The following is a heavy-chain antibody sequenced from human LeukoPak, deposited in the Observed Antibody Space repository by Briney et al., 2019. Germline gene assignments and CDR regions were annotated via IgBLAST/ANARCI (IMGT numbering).Heavy chain of an antibody. V-gene: IGHV3-53*01. J-gene: IGHJ4*02. Sequence: GGSLRLSCAASGFTVSSNYMSWVRQAPGKGLEWVSIIYSAGDTFYADSMKGRFTISRDNSKNTLHLQMNSVRAEDTAVYYCARVIVGTTLDYFDYWGQGTLVTVSS. CDR3: ARVIVGTTLDYFDY. CDR2: IYSAGDT. D-gene: IGHD1-26*01. CDR1: GFTVSSNY.